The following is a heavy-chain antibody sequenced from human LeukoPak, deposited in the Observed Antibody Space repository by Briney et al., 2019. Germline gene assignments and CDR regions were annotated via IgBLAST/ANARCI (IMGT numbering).Heavy chain of an antibody. CDR3: AREQWLLRGNFDY. CDR2: INHSGST. J-gene: IGHJ4*02. Sequence: SETLSLTCAVYGGSFSGYYWTWIRQPPGKGLEWIAEINHSGSTNYSPSLKSRVTISVDTSKNHFSLKLSSVTAADTAVYYCAREQWLLRGNFDYWGQGSLVTVSS. V-gene: IGHV4-34*01. CDR1: GGSFSGYY. D-gene: IGHD6-19*01.